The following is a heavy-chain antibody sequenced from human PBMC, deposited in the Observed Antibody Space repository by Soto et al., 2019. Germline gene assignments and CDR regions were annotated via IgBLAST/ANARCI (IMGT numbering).Heavy chain of an antibody. CDR1: GGSISSGGYY. CDR3: ARVADDSPAHDY. J-gene: IGHJ4*02. Sequence: PSETLSLTCTVSGGSISSGGYYWSWIRQHPGKGLEWIGYIYYSGSTYYNPSLKSRVTISVDTSKNQFSLKLSSVTAADTAMYYCARVADDSPAHDYWGQGTLVTVSS. V-gene: IGHV4-31*03. CDR2: IYYSGST. D-gene: IGHD3-22*01.